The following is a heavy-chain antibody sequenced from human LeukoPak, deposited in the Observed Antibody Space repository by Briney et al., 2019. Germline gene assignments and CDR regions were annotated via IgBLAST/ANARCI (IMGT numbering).Heavy chain of an antibody. CDR3: ARHLEGWLRFAAFDI. CDR1: GGFISSYY. D-gene: IGHD5-12*01. CDR2: IYTSGST. J-gene: IGHJ3*02. V-gene: IGHV4-4*09. Sequence: SETLSLTCTVSGGFISSYYWSWIRQPPGKGLEWIGYIYTSGSTNYNPSLKSRVTISVDTSKNQFSLKLSSVTAADTAVYHCARHLEGWLRFAAFDIWGQGTMVTVSS.